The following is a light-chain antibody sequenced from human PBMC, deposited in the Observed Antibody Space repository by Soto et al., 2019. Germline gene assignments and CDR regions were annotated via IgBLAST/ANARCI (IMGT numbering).Light chain of an antibody. CDR2: AAS. J-gene: IGKJ4*01. CDR3: QQSYSTPLT. CDR1: QSISSY. V-gene: IGKV1-39*01. Sequence: DIQMTQSPSSLSASVGDRVTITCRASQSISSYLNWYQQKPGKAPKLLIYAASSLQSGVPSRFSGSRSGTDFTQTISSLQPADFATYYCQQSYSTPLTFGGWTKVEIK.